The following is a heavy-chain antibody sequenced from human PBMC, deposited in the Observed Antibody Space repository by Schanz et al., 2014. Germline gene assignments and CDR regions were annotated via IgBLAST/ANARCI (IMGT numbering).Heavy chain of an antibody. CDR1: GFSFTTYA. CDR3: ARPALWFGDNCFDP. CDR2: IGVDGTTT. D-gene: IGHD3-10*01. Sequence: EVQVVESGGGWVQPGGSLRLSCASSGFSFTTYAMSWVRQAPGKGLEWVSVIGVDGTTTYYADSVKGRFTISRDNAKNSLYLQMNSLRAEDTAVYYCARPALWFGDNCFDPWGQGTLVTVSS. V-gene: IGHV3-23*04. J-gene: IGHJ5*02.